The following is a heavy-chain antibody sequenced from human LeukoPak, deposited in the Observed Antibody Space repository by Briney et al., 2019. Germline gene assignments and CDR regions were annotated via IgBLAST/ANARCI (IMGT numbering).Heavy chain of an antibody. CDR2: ISGSGGST. V-gene: IGHV3-23*01. Sequence: GGSLRLSCAASGFTFDDYAMHWVRQAPGKGLEWVSAISGSGGSTYYADSVKGRSTISRDNSKNTLYLQMNSLRAEDTAVYYCAKDQFGEFLWGDFDYWGQGTLVTVSS. D-gene: IGHD3-10*01. CDR3: AKDQFGEFLWGDFDY. CDR1: GFTFDDYA. J-gene: IGHJ4*02.